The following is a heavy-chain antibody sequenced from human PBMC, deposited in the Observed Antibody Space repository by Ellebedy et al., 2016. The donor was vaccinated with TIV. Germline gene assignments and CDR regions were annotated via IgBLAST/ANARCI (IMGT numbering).Heavy chain of an antibody. CDR3: ARGIVDYGDDHD. V-gene: IGHV1-46*01. Sequence: AASVKVSCKASGYTFIHYFIHWVRPAPGQGLEWMGIIDPLSGSTKYAQKFQGRGTVTRDTSTSTVSMALSSLSSEDTAVYDCARGIVDYGDDHDWGQGTLVTVSS. CDR1: GYTFIHYF. CDR2: IDPLSGST. D-gene: IGHD4/OR15-4a*01. J-gene: IGHJ4*02.